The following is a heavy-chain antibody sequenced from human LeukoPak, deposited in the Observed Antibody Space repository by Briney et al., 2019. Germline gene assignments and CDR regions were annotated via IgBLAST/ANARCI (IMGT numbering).Heavy chain of an antibody. CDR1: GGSISSSSYY. V-gene: IGHV4-39*01. CDR2: IYYSGST. J-gene: IGHJ4*02. Sequence: PSETLSLTCTVSGGSISSSSYYWGWIRQPPGKGLEWIGSIYYSGSTYYNPSLKSRVTISVDTSKNQFSLKLSSVTAADTAVYYCARLGSSGYPHWFDYWGQGTLVTVSS. D-gene: IGHD3-22*01. CDR3: ARLGSSGYPHWFDY.